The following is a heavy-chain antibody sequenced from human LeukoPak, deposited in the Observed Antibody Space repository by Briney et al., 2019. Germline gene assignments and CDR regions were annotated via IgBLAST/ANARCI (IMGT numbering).Heavy chain of an antibody. V-gene: IGHV1-2*02. CDR3: ARDRRSSSAY. D-gene: IGHD6-6*01. CDR2: INPNSGGT. CDR1: GYTVTGDY. Sequence: GASVEVSCKASGYTVTGDYMHWVRQAPGQGLERMGWINPNSGGTNYAQKFQGRVTMTRDTSISTAYMELSRLRSDDTAVYYCARDRRSSSAYWGQGTLVTVSS. J-gene: IGHJ4*02.